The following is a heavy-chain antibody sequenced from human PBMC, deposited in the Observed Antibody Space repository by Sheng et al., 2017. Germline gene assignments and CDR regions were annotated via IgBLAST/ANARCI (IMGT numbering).Heavy chain of an antibody. CDR1: GGTFSSNG. CDR2: IIPIFGTA. J-gene: IGHJ4*02. D-gene: IGHD1-1*01. V-gene: IGHV1-69*13. Sequence: QVQLVQSGAEVKKPGSSVKVSCRASGGTFSSNGISWVRQAPGQGLEWMGGIIPIFGTANYAQKFQGRVTNTADESTSTAYMQLWNLRSDDTATYFCVRSGSSGWNDDYWGQGTRVTV. CDR3: VRSGSSGWNDDY.